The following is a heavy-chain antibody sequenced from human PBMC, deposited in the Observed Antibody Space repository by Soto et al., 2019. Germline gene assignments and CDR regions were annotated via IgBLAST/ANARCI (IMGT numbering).Heavy chain of an antibody. CDR1: GGSFIGYY. CDR2: INHSGST. J-gene: IGHJ4*02. V-gene: IGHV4-34*01. Sequence: PPETLSLTCAFYGGSFIGYYWSWIRQPPGKGLEWIGEINHSGSTNYNPSLKSRVTISVDTSKNQFSLKLSSVTATDTAVYYWARVVISGFWSGLLDYWGQGTLVTVSS. D-gene: IGHD3-3*01. CDR3: ARVVISGFWSGLLDY.